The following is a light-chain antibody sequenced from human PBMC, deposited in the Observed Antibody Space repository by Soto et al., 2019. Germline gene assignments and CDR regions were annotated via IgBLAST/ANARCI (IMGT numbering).Light chain of an antibody. CDR2: EVS. Sequence: QSALTQPPSASGSPGQSVTISCTGTSSDVGGYNYVSWYQQHPGKAPKLMIYEVSKRPSGVPDRFSGSKSGNTASLTVSGLQAEDEADYYCSSYAGSFYVFGTGTQLTVL. CDR3: SSYAGSFYV. V-gene: IGLV2-8*01. CDR1: SSDVGGYNY. J-gene: IGLJ1*01.